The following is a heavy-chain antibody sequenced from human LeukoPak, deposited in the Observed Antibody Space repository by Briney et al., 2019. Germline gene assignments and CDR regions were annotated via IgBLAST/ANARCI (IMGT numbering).Heavy chain of an antibody. J-gene: IGHJ2*01. D-gene: IGHD1-20*01. V-gene: IGHV4-31*03. CDR1: GDSIRSGGYC. CDR2: IYYSEST. CDR3: ARESNWPNWYFDL. Sequence: PSETLSLTCTVSGDSIRSGGYCWRWVRQEPGKGRERIGYIYYSESTYYNPSLKSRLTISVDTSKNQFSLKLSSVTAADTAVYYCARESNWPNWYFDLWGRGTLVTVSS.